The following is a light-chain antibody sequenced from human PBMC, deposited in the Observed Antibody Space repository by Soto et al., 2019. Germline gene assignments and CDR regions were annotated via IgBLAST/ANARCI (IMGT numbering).Light chain of an antibody. CDR2: DAS. J-gene: IGKJ3*01. CDR1: QDISNY. Sequence: DIQLTQSPSSLSASVGDRVTITCQASQDISNYLHWYQRIPGKAPKLLIYDASDLETGVPSRFSGSGSGTHFSFTISSLQPEDFATYYCQQADELPFTFGPGTTVDLK. CDR3: QQADELPFT. V-gene: IGKV1-33*01.